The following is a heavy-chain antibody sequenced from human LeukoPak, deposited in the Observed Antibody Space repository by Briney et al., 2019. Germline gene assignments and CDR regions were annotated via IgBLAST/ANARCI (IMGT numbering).Heavy chain of an antibody. V-gene: IGHV3-30*04. Sequence: PGRSLRLSCAASGFTFSSYAMHWVRQAPGKGLEWVAFISYDGSNKYYADSVKGRFTISRDNSKNTLYLQMNSLRAEDTAVYYCARDSRRGWADYFDYWGQGTLVTVST. CDR3: ARDSRRGWADYFDY. CDR2: ISYDGSNK. CDR1: GFTFSSYA. J-gene: IGHJ4*02. D-gene: IGHD3-16*01.